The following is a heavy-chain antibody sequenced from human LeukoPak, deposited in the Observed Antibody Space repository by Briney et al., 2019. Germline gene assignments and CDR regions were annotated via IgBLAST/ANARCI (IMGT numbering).Heavy chain of an antibody. CDR2: IRYDGSNK. J-gene: IGHJ4*02. CDR1: GFTFSSFG. CDR3: AKDLRYYDILTGLFDY. D-gene: IGHD3-9*01. V-gene: IGHV3-30*02. Sequence: PGRSLRLSCAASGFTFSSFGMHWVRQVPGKGLEWVAFIRYDGSNKYYADSVKGRFTISRDNSKNTLYLQMNSLRAEDTAVYYCAKDLRYYDILTGLFDYWGQGTLVTVSS.